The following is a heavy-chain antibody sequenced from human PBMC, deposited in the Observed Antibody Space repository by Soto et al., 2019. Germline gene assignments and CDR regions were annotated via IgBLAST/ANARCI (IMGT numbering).Heavy chain of an antibody. V-gene: IGHV3-23*01. CDR3: AKPQDDSSGYYHLTYYYGMDV. D-gene: IGHD3-22*01. CDR1: GFTFSSYA. J-gene: IGHJ6*02. CDR2: ISGSGGST. Sequence: GSLRLSCAASGFTFSSYAMSWVRQAPGKGLEWVSAISGSGGSTYYADSVKGRFTISRDNSKNTLYLQMNSLRAEDTAVYYCAKPQDDSSGYYHLTYYYGMDVWGQGTTVTVSS.